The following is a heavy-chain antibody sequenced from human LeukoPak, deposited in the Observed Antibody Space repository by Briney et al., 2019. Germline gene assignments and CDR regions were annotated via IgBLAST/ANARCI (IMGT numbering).Heavy chain of an antibody. J-gene: IGHJ3*02. V-gene: IGHV1-2*02. D-gene: IGHD7-27*01. Sequence: ASVKVSCKASGYTFTSYYMHWVRQAPGQGLEWMGWIIPHSGDTYYAQNFQGRVTMTRDTSITTAYMELSRLRSDDTAVYYCTRDFLGPPDAFDIWGQGTMVTVSS. CDR3: TRDFLGPPDAFDI. CDR1: GYTFTSYY. CDR2: IIPHSGDT.